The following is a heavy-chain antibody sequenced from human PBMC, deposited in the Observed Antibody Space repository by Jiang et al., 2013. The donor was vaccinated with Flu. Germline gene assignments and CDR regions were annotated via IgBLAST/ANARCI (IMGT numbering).Heavy chain of an antibody. CDR3: ARDRSSSGWPFDY. V-gene: IGHV4-59*01. CDR2: GST. Sequence: GSTNYNPPSKSRVTISVDTSKNQFSLKLSSVTAADTAVYYCARDRSSSGWPFDYWGQGTLVTVSS. D-gene: IGHD6-19*01. J-gene: IGHJ4*02.